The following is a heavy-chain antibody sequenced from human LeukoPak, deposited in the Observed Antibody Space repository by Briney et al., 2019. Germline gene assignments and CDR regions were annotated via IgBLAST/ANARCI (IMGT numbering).Heavy chain of an antibody. CDR2: IIPIFGTA. Sequence: SVKVSCKASGGTYSSYAISWVRQAPGQGLEWVGGIIPIFGTANYAQKFQGRVTITADESTSTAYMELSSLRSEDTAVYYCARAPYCGGDCYSNWFDPWGQGNLVTVSS. V-gene: IGHV1-69*13. CDR3: ARAPYCGGDCYSNWFDP. CDR1: GGTYSSYA. D-gene: IGHD2-21*01. J-gene: IGHJ5*02.